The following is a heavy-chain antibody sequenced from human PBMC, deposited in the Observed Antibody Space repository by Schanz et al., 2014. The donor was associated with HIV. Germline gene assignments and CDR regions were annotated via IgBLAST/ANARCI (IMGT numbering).Heavy chain of an antibody. CDR2: ISSSSTTI. CDR1: GFTFSSYA. D-gene: IGHD6-19*01. Sequence: VRLVESGGGVVQPGTSVRLSCAASGFTFSSYAMHWVRQAPGKGLEWVSYISSSSTTIYYADSVKGRFTISKDNAKNTLYLQMNSLRAEDTAIYYCARSPDWAGTDAFDIWGQGTMVTVSS. CDR3: ARSPDWAGTDAFDI. J-gene: IGHJ3*02. V-gene: IGHV3-48*01.